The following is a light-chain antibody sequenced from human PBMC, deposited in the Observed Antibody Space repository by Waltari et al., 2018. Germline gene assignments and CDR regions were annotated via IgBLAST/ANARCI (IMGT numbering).Light chain of an antibody. CDR2: KAS. CDR1: QSISGW. J-gene: IGKJ5*01. V-gene: IGKV1-5*03. Sequence: IQMTQSHSTLSPAIGDRVTITCRTSQSISGWLAWYQQKPGKAPKLLIFKASNLQSGVPSRFSGSGSGTDFTLTISSLQPDDFATYYCQHYNSYSPITFGQGTRLEIK. CDR3: QHYNSYSPIT.